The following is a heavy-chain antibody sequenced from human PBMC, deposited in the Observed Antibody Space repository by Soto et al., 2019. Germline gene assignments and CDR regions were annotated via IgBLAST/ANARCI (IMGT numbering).Heavy chain of an antibody. D-gene: IGHD2-2*01. CDR2: IKSKTDGGTT. J-gene: IGHJ6*02. CDR3: EAAMLNVYYYYGMDV. V-gene: IGHV3-15*07. Sequence: GGSLRLSCAASGFTFSNAWMNWVRQAPGKGLEWVGRIKSKTDGGTTDYAAPVKGRFTISRDDSKNTLYLQMNSLKTEDTAVYYCEAAMLNVYYYYGMDVWGQGTTVTVSS. CDR1: GFTFSNAW.